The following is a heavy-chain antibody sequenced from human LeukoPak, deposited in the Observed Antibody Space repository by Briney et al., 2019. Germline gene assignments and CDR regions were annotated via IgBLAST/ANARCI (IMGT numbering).Heavy chain of an antibody. Sequence: SETLSLTCTVSGGSTSSSSYFWGWIRQPPGKGLEWIGSIHYSGSTYYNPSLKSRITISVDTSKNQFSLKLSSVTAADTAVYYCVSRPTYYDYVWGSYRSDYWGQGTLVTVSS. CDR1: GGSTSSSSYF. D-gene: IGHD3-16*02. CDR2: IHYSGST. CDR3: VSRPTYYDYVWGSYRSDY. J-gene: IGHJ4*02. V-gene: IGHV4-39*01.